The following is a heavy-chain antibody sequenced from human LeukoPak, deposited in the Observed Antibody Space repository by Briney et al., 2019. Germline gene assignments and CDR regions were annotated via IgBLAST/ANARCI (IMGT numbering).Heavy chain of an antibody. CDR2: IIPIFATA. CDR3: ARGKSDSSGYYYADAFDI. J-gene: IGHJ3*02. V-gene: IGHV1-69*05. D-gene: IGHD3-22*01. Sequence: GASVKVSCKASGGTFSSYAISWVRQAPGQGLEWMGGIIPIFATANYAQKFQGRVTITTDESTSTAYMELSSLRSEDTAVYYCARGKSDSSGYYYADAFDIWGQGTMVTVSS. CDR1: GGTFSSYA.